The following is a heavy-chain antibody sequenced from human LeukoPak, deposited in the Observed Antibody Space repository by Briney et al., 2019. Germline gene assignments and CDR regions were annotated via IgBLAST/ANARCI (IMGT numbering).Heavy chain of an antibody. CDR3: AKALYDYVWGSYRPDPFDY. CDR1: GFTFSSSW. CDR2: IREDGSEK. D-gene: IGHD3-16*02. J-gene: IGHJ4*02. V-gene: IGHV3-7*01. Sequence: GGSLRLSCAASGFTFSSSWMTWVRQAPGKGLEWVASIREDGSEKTSVDSVKGRFTISRDNAKNSLYLQMDRMRAEDTAVYCAKALYDYVWGSYRPDPFDYWGQGTLVTVSS.